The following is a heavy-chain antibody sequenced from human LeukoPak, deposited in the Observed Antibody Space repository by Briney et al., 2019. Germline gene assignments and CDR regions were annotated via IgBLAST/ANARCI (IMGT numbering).Heavy chain of an antibody. CDR3: ARGGLVVPAAIYYYYYGMDV. CDR1: GGSISSGSYY. J-gene: IGHJ6*02. D-gene: IGHD2-2*01. V-gene: IGHV4-61*02. Sequence: PSETLSFTCTVSGGSISSGSYYWRWIRQPAGKGLEWIERIYTSGSTNYNPSLKSRITISVDTSKNQFSLKLSSVTAADTAVYYCARGGLVVPAAIYYYYYGMDVWGQGTTVTVSS. CDR2: IYTSGST.